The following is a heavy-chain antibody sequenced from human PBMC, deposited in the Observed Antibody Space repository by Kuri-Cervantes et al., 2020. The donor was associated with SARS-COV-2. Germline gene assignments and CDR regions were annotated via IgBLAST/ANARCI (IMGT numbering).Heavy chain of an antibody. CDR1: GLPFDDYA. CDR2: ISWNSGSI. CDR3: ARARGSDSGYAFDI. Sequence: SLRLTCAASGLPFDDYAMHWVRQAPVKGLEWVSGISWNSGSIGYADSVRGRFTTSRDNAKNSLYLQMRSLRAEDTAVYYCARARGSDSGYAFDIWGQGTMVTVSS. V-gene: IGHV3-9*01. J-gene: IGHJ3*02. D-gene: IGHD3-10*01.